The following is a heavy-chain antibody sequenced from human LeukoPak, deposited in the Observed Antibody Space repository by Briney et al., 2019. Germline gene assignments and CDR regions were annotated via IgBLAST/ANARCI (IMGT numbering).Heavy chain of an antibody. CDR3: ASAAGAFDM. CDR1: GFTFNSYE. J-gene: IGHJ3*02. D-gene: IGHD6-13*01. CDR2: ISRSGDTM. V-gene: IGHV3-48*03. Sequence: GGSLRLSCVASGFTFNSYEMNWVRQAPGKGLEWISYISRSGDTMYYADSVKGRFTISRDNSRNMLYLQMNSLRVEDTAVYYCASAAGAFDMWGQGTLVTVSS.